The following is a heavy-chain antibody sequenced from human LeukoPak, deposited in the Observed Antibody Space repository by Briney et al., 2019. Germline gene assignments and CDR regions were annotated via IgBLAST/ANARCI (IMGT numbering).Heavy chain of an antibody. CDR3: ARLSAQGPAAIHNWFDP. D-gene: IGHD2-2*02. V-gene: IGHV1-2*02. CDR2: INPNSGGT. J-gene: IGHJ5*02. CDR1: GYTFTGYY. Sequence: GASVKVSCKASGYTFTGYYMHWVRQAPGQGLEWMGWINPNSGGTNYAQKLQGRVTMTTDTSTSTAYMELRSLRSDDTAVYYCARLSAQGPAAIHNWFDPWGQGTLVTVSS.